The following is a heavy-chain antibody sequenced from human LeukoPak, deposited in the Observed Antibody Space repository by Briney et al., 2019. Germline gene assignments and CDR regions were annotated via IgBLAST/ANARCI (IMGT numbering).Heavy chain of an antibody. CDR2: ISSSGGST. Sequence: PGGSLRLSCATSGFTFSNYAMSWVRQAPGKGLERVSAISSSGGSTYYADSVKGRFTISRDNSKNTLYLQMNSLRAEDTAVYYCAKDPILMVAVAGGPPEHWGQGTLVTVSS. CDR3: AKDPILMVAVAGGPPEH. D-gene: IGHD6-19*01. J-gene: IGHJ1*01. V-gene: IGHV3-23*01. CDR1: GFTFSNYA.